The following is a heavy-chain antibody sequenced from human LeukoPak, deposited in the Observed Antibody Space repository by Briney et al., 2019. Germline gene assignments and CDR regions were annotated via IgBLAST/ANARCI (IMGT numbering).Heavy chain of an antibody. CDR3: ATGVYDYVWGSYRSFDY. Sequence: ASVKVSCKVSGYTLTELSMHWVRQAPGKELEWMGGFDPEDGETIYAQKFQGRVTMTEDTSTDTAYMELSGLRSEDTAVYYCATGVYDYVWGSYRSFDYWGQGTLVTVSS. J-gene: IGHJ4*02. V-gene: IGHV1-24*01. CDR1: GYTLTELS. D-gene: IGHD3-16*02. CDR2: FDPEDGET.